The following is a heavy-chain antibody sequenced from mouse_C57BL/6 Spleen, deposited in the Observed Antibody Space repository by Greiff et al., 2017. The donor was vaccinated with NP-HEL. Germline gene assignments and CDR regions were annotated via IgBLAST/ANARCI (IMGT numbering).Heavy chain of an antibody. CDR3: ATYYSNFLAMDY. V-gene: IGHV1-81*01. J-gene: IGHJ4*01. D-gene: IGHD2-5*01. CDR1: GYTFTSYG. Sequence: QVQLQQSGAELARPGASVKLSCKAFGYTFTSYGISWVKQRTGQGLEWIGEIYPRSGNTYYNEKFKGKATLTADKSSSTAYMELRSLTSEDSAVYFCATYYSNFLAMDYWGQGTSVTVSS. CDR2: IYPRSGNT.